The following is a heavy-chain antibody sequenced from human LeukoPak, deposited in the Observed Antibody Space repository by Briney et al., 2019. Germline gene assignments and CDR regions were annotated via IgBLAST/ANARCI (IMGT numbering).Heavy chain of an antibody. CDR1: GGSISSTSYS. CDR2: IYYSGST. J-gene: IGHJ3*02. CDR3: AREYGDHPNDAFDI. D-gene: IGHD4-17*01. V-gene: IGHV4-39*07. Sequence: SETLSLTCTVSGGSISSTSYSWGWIRQPPGKGLEWIGNIYYSGSTYYNPSLKSRVTISVDTSKNQFSLKLSSVTAADTAVYYCAREYGDHPNDAFDIWGQGTMVTVSS.